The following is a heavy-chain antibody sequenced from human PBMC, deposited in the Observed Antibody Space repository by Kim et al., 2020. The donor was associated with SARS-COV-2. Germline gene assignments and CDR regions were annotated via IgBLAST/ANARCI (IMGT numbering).Heavy chain of an antibody. Sequence: GGSLRLSCAASGFTFSSYSMNWVRQAPGKGLEWVSSISSSSSYIYYADSVKGRFTISRDNAKNSLYLQMNSLRAEDTAVYYCARGPGGGVYYYGSGSYYNTNQCDYWGQGTLVTVSS. CDR1: GFTFSSYS. D-gene: IGHD3-10*01. V-gene: IGHV3-21*01. J-gene: IGHJ4*02. CDR3: ARGPGGGVYYYGSGSYYNTNQCDY. CDR2: ISSSSSYI.